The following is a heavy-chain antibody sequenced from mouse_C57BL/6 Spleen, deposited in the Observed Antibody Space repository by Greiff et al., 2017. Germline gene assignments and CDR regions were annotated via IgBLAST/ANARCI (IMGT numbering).Heavy chain of an antibody. CDR3: ARLIYYGYDRYFDV. J-gene: IGHJ1*03. V-gene: IGHV5-4*01. CDR2: ISDGGSYT. D-gene: IGHD2-2*01. CDR1: GFTFSSYA. Sequence: EVHLVESGGGLVKPGGSLKLSCAASGFTFSSYALSWVRQTPEKRLEWVATISDGGSYTYYPDNVKGRFTISRDNAKNNLYLQMSHLKSEDTAMYYCARLIYYGYDRYFDVWGTGTTVTVSS.